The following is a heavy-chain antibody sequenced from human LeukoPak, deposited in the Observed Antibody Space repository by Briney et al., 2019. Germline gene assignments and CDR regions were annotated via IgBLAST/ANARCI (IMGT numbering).Heavy chain of an antibody. V-gene: IGHV3-30*02. CDR1: GFTFSSYG. D-gene: IGHD2/OR15-2a*01. CDR2: IRYDGSNK. Sequence: GGALRLSCAASGFTFSSYGMHWVRQAPGKGLEWVAFIRYDGSNKYYADSVKGRFTISRDNSKNTLYLQMNSLRAEDTAVYYCAKDLYPDYFNYGMDVWGQGTTVTVSS. CDR3: AKDLYPDYFNYGMDV. J-gene: IGHJ6*02.